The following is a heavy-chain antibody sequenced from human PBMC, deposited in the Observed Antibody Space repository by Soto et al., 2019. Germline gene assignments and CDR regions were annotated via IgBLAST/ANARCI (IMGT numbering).Heavy chain of an antibody. CDR3: ARDRVAYYDILTGYPL. CDR1: VGSISGHS. J-gene: IGHJ4*02. Sequence: PSETRSLTCTVSVGSISGHSWIWIRQPAGKGLEWIGHIYPSGSTSYNPSLKSRVTISVDTSKNQFSLKLSSVTAADTAVYYCARDRVAYYDILTGYPLWGQGTLVTVSS. V-gene: IGHV4-4*07. CDR2: IYPSGST. D-gene: IGHD3-9*01.